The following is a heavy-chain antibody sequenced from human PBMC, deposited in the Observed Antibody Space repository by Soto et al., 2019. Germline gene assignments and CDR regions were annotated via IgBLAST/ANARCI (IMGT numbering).Heavy chain of an antibody. CDR1: GFTFSSYW. J-gene: IGHJ4*02. D-gene: IGHD6-19*01. Sequence: TGGSLRLSCAASGFTFSSYWMSWVRQAPGKGLEWVANIKQDGSEKYYVDSVKGRFTISRDNAKNSLYLQMNSLRAEDTAVYYCARVARYSSGWYWSLDYWGQGTLVTVSS. CDR2: IKQDGSEK. V-gene: IGHV3-7*03. CDR3: ARVARYSSGWYWSLDY.